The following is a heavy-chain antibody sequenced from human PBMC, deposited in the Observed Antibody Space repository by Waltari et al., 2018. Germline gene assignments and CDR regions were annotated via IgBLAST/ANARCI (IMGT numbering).Heavy chain of an antibody. J-gene: IGHJ4*02. V-gene: IGHV4-38-2*02. CDR1: NYPIGNGHY. Sequence: QVQLQESGQGLVKPSETLSLPCHASNYPIGNGHYRGWIRQPPGKGLDWIGSIYHSGSTYYNPSLKSRVTISVDTSKNQFSLKLNSVTAADTAMYYCARDTYSSSSFDYWGQGTLVTVSS. CDR2: IYHSGST. CDR3: ARDTYSSSSFDY. D-gene: IGHD6-6*01.